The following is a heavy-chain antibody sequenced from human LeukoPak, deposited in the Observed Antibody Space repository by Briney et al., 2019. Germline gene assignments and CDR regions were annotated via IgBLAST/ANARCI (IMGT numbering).Heavy chain of an antibody. CDR1: GFTFSSYG. J-gene: IGHJ4*02. Sequence: GRFLRLSCAASGFTFSSYGMHWVRQGPGKGLEWVAVISPDGSGKFYADSVKGRFTISRDNPMNTLFLQMNSLRGDDTAVYYCAKERGAFSAYDYWGQGTLVTVSS. CDR2: ISPDGSGK. D-gene: IGHD6-19*01. V-gene: IGHV3-30*18. CDR3: AKERGAFSAYDY.